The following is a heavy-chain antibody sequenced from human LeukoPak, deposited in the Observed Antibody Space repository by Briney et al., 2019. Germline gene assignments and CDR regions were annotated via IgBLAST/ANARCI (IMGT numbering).Heavy chain of an antibody. V-gene: IGHV4-39*02. CDR3: ARDQRDSTTSYTWLDP. Sequence: PSETLSLTCTVSGGSISSSSYYWGWIRQTPGKRLEWIGSIYYTESTYYSPSLKSRVIISVDTSKNQFFLKLYSETAADTAVYYCARDQRDSTTSYTWLDPWGQGTLVILFS. CDR1: GGSISSSSYY. J-gene: IGHJ5*02. D-gene: IGHD1-1*01. CDR2: IYYTEST.